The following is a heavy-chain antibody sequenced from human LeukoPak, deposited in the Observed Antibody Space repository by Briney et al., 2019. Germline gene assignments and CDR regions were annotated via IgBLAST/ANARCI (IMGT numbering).Heavy chain of an antibody. J-gene: IGHJ4*02. CDR2: IKQDGSEK. Sequence: GGSLRLSCAASGFTLSYYWMNWVRQAPGKGLEWVANIKQDGSEKYYVDSVKGRFTISRDNAKNSLYLKMNSLRAEDTAIYYCARDYDYWGQGTLVTVSS. V-gene: IGHV3-7*03. CDR1: GFTLSYYW. CDR3: ARDYDY.